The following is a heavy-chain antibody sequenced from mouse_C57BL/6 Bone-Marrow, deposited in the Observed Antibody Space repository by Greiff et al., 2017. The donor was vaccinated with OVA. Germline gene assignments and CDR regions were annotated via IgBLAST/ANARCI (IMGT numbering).Heavy chain of an antibody. D-gene: IGHD1-1*01. CDR2: IWSDGST. Sequence: QVQLKESGPGLVAPSQSLSITCTVSGFSLTSYGVHWVRQPPGKGLEWLVVIWSDGSTTYNSALKSRLSISKDNSKSQVFLKMNSLQTEDTAMYYCARHGRSYGYWYFDVWGTGTTVTVSS. CDR1: GFSLTSYG. J-gene: IGHJ1*03. CDR3: ARHGRSYGYWYFDV. V-gene: IGHV2-6-1*01.